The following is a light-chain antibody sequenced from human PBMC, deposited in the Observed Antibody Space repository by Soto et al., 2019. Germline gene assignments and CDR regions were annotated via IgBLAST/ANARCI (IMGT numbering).Light chain of an antibody. CDR3: QQYGTSPVT. Sequence: EIVLTQSPGTLSLSPGERATLSCRASQSVSNNYLAWYQQKPGQAPRLLIYGASSWATGIPDRFSGSGSGTDFTLTISRLEPEDFAVYYCQQYGTSPVTFAGGTKVEIK. V-gene: IGKV3-20*01. J-gene: IGKJ4*01. CDR1: QSVSNNY. CDR2: GAS.